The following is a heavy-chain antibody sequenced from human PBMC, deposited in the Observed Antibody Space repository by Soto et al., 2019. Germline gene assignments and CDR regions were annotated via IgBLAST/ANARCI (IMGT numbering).Heavy chain of an antibody. CDR2: ITDDTLEA. CDR1: GYTFNRYA. J-gene: IGHJ4*01. Sequence: QVQLVQSGAEVRKPGASVTVSCKASGYTFNRYAIRWLRQAPGQGPEWMGWITDDTLEASYDRKFQGRVTLTRNTSTSTVYMELRSLRDDATAVYDCARDRPAPHWGHGTLVTASP. CDR3: ARDRPAPH. V-gene: IGHV1-18*01.